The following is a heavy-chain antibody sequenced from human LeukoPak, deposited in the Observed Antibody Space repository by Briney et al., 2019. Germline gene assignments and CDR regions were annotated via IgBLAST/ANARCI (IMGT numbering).Heavy chain of an antibody. D-gene: IGHD5-24*01. Sequence: SETLSLTCAVYGGSFSGYYWSWIRQPPGKGLEWIGEINHSGSTNYNPSLKSRVTISVDTSKNQFSLKLSSVTAADTAVYYCAGSHRRRMATDYWGQGTLVTVSS. J-gene: IGHJ4*02. CDR3: AGSHRRRMATDY. CDR2: INHSGST. V-gene: IGHV4-34*01. CDR1: GGSFSGYY.